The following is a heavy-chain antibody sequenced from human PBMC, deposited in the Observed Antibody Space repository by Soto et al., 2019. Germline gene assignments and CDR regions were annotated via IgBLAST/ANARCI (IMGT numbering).Heavy chain of an antibody. J-gene: IGHJ3*02. Sequence: GGSLRLSCAASGFTFSSYGMHWVRQAPGKGLEWVAVISYDGSNKYYADSVKGRFTISRDNSKNTLYLQMNSLRAEDTAVYYCAKDLTGYYDSSGYSAAAFDIWGQGTMVTVSS. D-gene: IGHD3-22*01. V-gene: IGHV3-30*18. CDR1: GFTFSSYG. CDR2: ISYDGSNK. CDR3: AKDLTGYYDSSGYSAAAFDI.